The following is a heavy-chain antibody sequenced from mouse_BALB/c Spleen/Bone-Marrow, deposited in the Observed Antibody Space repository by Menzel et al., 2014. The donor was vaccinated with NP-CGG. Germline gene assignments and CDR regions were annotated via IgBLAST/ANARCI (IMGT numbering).Heavy chain of an antibody. V-gene: IGHV1-14*01. Sequence: VQLQQSGPELVKPGASVKMSCKASGYTFTSYIMHWVKQKPGQGLEWIGYINPYNDGTKNNEKFKGKATLTSDKSSSTAYMERNSLTLEASGFYYWARQDYVIGSLDYWGQGTPRPVSS. J-gene: IGHJ2*01. D-gene: IGHD1-1*01. CDR1: GYTFTSYI. CDR2: INPYNDGT. CDR3: ARQDYVIGSLDY.